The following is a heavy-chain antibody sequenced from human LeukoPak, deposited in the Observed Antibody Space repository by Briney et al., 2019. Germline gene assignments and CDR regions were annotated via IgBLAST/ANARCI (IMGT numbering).Heavy chain of an antibody. V-gene: IGHV3-30*04. CDR2: ISYDGSNK. CDR3: ARPKGFDAFDI. Sequence: GGSLRLSCAASGFTFSSYAMHWVRQAPGKGLEWVAVISYDGSNKYYADSVKGRFTISRDNSKNTLYLQTNSLRAEDTAVYYCARPKGFDAFDIWGQGTMVTVSS. J-gene: IGHJ3*02. CDR1: GFTFSSYA.